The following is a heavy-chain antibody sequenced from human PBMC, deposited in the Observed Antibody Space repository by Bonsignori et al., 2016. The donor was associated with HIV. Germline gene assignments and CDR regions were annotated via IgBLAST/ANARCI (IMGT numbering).Heavy chain of an antibody. CDR2: IWYDGSNK. CDR3: AKDFDSSGYGLFSY. V-gene: IGHV3-33*06. J-gene: IGHJ4*02. D-gene: IGHD3-22*01. Sequence: WIRQPPGKGLEWVAVIWYDGSNKYYADSVKGRFTISRDNSKNTLYLQMNSLRAEDTAVYYCAKDFDSSGYGLFSYWGQGTLVTVSS.